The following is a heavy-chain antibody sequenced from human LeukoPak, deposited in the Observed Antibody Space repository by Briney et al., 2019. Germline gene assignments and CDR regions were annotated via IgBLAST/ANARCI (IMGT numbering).Heavy chain of an antibody. J-gene: IGHJ4*02. CDR3: ARSTRYCTNGVCYSVFDY. CDR1: GFTFSNYW. CDR2: IKQDGNEK. V-gene: IGHV3-7*01. D-gene: IGHD2-8*01. Sequence: GGSLRLSCASSGFTFSNYWMSWVRQAPGKGLEWVANIKQDGNEKYYVDSVKGRFTISRDNAKNTLYLQMNSLRAEDTAVYYCARSTRYCTNGVCYSVFDYWGQGTLVTVSS.